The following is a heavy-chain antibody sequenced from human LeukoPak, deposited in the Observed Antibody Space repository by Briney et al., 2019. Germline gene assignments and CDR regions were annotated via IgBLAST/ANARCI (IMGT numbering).Heavy chain of an antibody. D-gene: IGHD3-16*01. Sequence: GGSLRLSCATSGFTFDSYTMAWVRQAPGKGLEWVSGLSDTDDSAYYAESVKGRFTISRDSSKNTLYLQMDSLRAEDTAIYYCTKGRGDLGSLRRSFDYWGQGTPVTVSS. CDR3: TKGRGDLGSLRRSFDY. J-gene: IGHJ4*02. CDR1: GFTFDSYT. V-gene: IGHV3-23*01. CDR2: LSDTDDSA.